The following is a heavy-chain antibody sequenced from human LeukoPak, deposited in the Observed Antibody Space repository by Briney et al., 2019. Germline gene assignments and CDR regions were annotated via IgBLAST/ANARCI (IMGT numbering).Heavy chain of an antibody. CDR2: IYHNGST. CDR3: ASGNTGYDRDSFDI. J-gene: IGHJ3*02. Sequence: SQTLSLTCAVSGGSISSGGYSWSWVRQPPGEGLEWVGYIYHNGSTYYNPSLQSRVTISLDRSKNQFSLKLSSMTAADTAVYYCASGNTGYDRDSFDIWGQGTMVTVSS. V-gene: IGHV4-30-2*01. D-gene: IGHD5-12*01. CDR1: GGSISSGGYS.